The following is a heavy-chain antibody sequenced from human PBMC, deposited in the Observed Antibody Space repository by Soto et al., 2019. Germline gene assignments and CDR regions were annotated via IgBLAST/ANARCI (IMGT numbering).Heavy chain of an antibody. CDR1: GYSFTSYW. V-gene: IGHV5-51*01. CDR2: IYPGDSDT. J-gene: IGHJ6*02. D-gene: IGHD4-17*01. CDR3: ARLMVDYGDYIYGMDV. Sequence: GESLKISCKGSGYSFTSYWIGWVRQMPGKGLEWMGIIYPGDSDTRYSPSFQGQVTISADKSISTAYLQWSSLKASDTAMYYCARLMVDYGDYIYGMDVWGQGTTVTVSS.